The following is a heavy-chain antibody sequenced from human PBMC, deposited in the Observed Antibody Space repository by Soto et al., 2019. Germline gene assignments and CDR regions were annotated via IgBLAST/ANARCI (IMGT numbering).Heavy chain of an antibody. CDR1: GYTLTNHG. V-gene: IGHV1-69*13. D-gene: IGHD5-12*01. J-gene: IGHJ6*02. CDR2: IIPIFGTA. CDR3: ARATEMATIFSYYYYGMDV. Sequence: GASVKVSCKASGYTLTNHGFSWVRQAPGQGLEWLGGIIPIFGTANYAQKFQGRVTITADDSTSTAYMELSSLRSEDTAVYYCARATEMATIFSYYYYGMDVWGQGTTVTVSS.